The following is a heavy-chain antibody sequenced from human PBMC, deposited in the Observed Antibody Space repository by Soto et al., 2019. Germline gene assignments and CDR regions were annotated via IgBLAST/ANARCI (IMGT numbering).Heavy chain of an antibody. Sequence: QITLKESGPTLVKPTQTLTLTCTFSGFSLSTSGVGVGWIRQPPGKALEWLALIYWDDDKRYSPSLKSRLTTTKDTSKTKVLPKMANMDPVHTATYNSAHETIDYGEYILGDFDNWFDPWGQGTLVTVSS. CDR3: AHETIDYGEYILGDFDNWFDP. D-gene: IGHD4-17*01. CDR1: GFSLSTSGVG. J-gene: IGHJ5*02. CDR2: IYWDDDK. V-gene: IGHV2-5*02.